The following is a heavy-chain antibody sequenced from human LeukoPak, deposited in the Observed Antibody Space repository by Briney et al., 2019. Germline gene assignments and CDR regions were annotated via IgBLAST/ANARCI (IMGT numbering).Heavy chain of an antibody. J-gene: IGHJ4*02. V-gene: IGHV4-59*01. CDR2: IYYSGST. CDR3: ARGGIAVGFDY. D-gene: IGHD6-19*01. CDR1: GGSISSYY. Sequence: SETLSLTCTVSGGSISSYYWSWLRQPPGKGLEWIGYIYYSGSTNYTPSLKRRVTLSVDTSKNPFSLKRSSVTAADTAVYYCARGGIAVGFDYWGQGTLVTVSS.